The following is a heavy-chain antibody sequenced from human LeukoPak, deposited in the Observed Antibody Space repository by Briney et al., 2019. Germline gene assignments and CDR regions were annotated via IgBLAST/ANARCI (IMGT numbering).Heavy chain of an antibody. D-gene: IGHD6-13*01. J-gene: IGHJ4*02. CDR3: ATPGYSSSYLFDY. Sequence: PGGSLRLSCAASGFTFSDYYMSWIRQAPGKGLEWVSYISSSGSTIYYADSVKGRFTISRDNAKNSLYLQMNSLRAEDTAVYYCATPGYSSSYLFDYWGQGTLVTVSS. CDR2: ISSSGSTI. V-gene: IGHV3-11*04. CDR1: GFTFSDYY.